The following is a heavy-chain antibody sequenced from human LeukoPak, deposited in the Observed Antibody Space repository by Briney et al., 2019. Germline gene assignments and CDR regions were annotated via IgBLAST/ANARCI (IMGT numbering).Heavy chain of an antibody. CDR1: GFTFSSYG. V-gene: IGHV3-30*03. Sequence: GGSLRLSCAASGFTFSSYGMHWVRQAPGKGLEWVAVISYDGSNRYYADSVKGRFTISRDNSKNTLYLQMNSLRAEDTAVYYCAYGEQQLVLYYWGQGTLVTVSS. CDR2: ISYDGSNR. D-gene: IGHD6-13*01. J-gene: IGHJ4*02. CDR3: AYGEQQLVLYY.